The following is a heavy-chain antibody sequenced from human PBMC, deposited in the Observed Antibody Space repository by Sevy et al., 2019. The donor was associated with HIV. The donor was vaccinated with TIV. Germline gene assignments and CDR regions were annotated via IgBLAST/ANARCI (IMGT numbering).Heavy chain of an antibody. Sequence: GSLRLSCAASGFTFSSYAMSWVRQAPGKGLEWVSAISGSGGSTYYADSVKGRFTISRDNSKNTLYLQMNSLRAEDTAVYYCAKDPPYYYDSSGYYPPDYWGQGTLVTVSS. CDR1: GFTFSSYA. V-gene: IGHV3-23*01. J-gene: IGHJ4*02. CDR3: AKDPPYYYDSSGYYPPDY. D-gene: IGHD3-22*01. CDR2: ISGSGGST.